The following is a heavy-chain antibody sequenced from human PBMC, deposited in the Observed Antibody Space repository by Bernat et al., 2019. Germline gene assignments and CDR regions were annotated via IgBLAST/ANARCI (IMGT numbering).Heavy chain of an antibody. CDR3: AKDREAITGYFDL. V-gene: IGHV3-23*01. CDR1: GFTFSTYA. D-gene: IGHD5-12*01. Sequence: EVQLLESGGGLVQPGGSLRLSCAASGFTFSTYAMSWVRQAPGKGLEWVSGIGANGISTYYADSLRGRFTISRDNSKNTLYLQMNSLRADDTAVYYCAKDREAITGYFDLWGRGTLVTVSS. J-gene: IGHJ2*01. CDR2: IGANGIST.